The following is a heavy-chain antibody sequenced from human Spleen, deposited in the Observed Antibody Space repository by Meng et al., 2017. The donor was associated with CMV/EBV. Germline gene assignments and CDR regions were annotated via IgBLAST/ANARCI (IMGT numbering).Heavy chain of an antibody. J-gene: IGHJ3*02. Sequence: GESLKISCAASGFTFSSYAMSWVRQAPGKGLEWVANIKQDGSEKYYVDSVKGRFTISRDDAKNSLYLQMNNLRAEDTALYYCAKLRGPTPSGNAFDIWGQGTMVTVSS. D-gene: IGHD1-26*01. CDR3: AKLRGPTPSGNAFDI. V-gene: IGHV3-7*03. CDR2: IKQDGSEK. CDR1: GFTFSSYA.